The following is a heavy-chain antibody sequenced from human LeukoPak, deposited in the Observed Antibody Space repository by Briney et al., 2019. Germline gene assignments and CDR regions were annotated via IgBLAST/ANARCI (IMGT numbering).Heavy chain of an antibody. CDR3: ARQGIHLWFDF. V-gene: IGHV3-30-3*01. CDR2: ISYDGSNK. CDR1: GFTFSHYA. J-gene: IGHJ4*02. D-gene: IGHD5-18*01. Sequence: PGGSLRLSCAASGFTFSHYAMHWVRQAPGKGLEWVAVISYDGSNKYYADSVKGRFTISRDNSKNTLYLQMNSLRAEDTAVYCCARQGIHLWFDFWGQGTLVTVSS.